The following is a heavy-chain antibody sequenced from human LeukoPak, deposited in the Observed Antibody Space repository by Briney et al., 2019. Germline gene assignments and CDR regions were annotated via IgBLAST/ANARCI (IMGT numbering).Heavy chain of an antibody. V-gene: IGHV1-46*01. J-gene: IGHJ4*02. CDR3: ARGIADDYVWGSYRYTFDY. D-gene: IGHD3-16*02. CDR2: INPSGGST. CDR1: GYTFTSYY. Sequence: GASVKVSCKASGYTFTSYYMHWVRQAPGQGLEWMGIINPSGGSTSYAQKFQGRVTMTRDTSTGTVYMELSSLRSEDTAVYYCARGIADDYVWGSYRYTFDYWGQGTLVTVSS.